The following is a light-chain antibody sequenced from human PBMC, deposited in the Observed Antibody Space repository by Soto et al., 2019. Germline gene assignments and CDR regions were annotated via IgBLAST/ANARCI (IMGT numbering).Light chain of an antibody. CDR2: GAS. Sequence: EIVITQSPATLSVSPGERATLSCRASQSVSRNLAWYQQRPGQAPSLLISGASTRATGIAARFSGSGSGREFTLTIRSLQSEDFAVDVCQQYNNWPSFGQGTRLEIK. CDR1: QSVSRN. J-gene: IGKJ5*01. V-gene: IGKV3-15*01. CDR3: QQYNNWPS.